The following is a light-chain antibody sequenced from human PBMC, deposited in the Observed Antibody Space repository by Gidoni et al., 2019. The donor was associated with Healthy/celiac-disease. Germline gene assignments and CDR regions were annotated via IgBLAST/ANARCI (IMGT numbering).Light chain of an antibody. CDR2: AAS. Sequence: DIQMTQSPSSLSASVGDRVTITCRASQSISSYLNWYQQKPGKAPKLLIYAASSLQSGVPSRFSGSGSGTDFTLTISSLQPEDFATYYCQQSYSILAWAFGQXTKVEIK. V-gene: IGKV1-39*01. J-gene: IGKJ1*01. CDR3: QQSYSILAWA. CDR1: QSISSY.